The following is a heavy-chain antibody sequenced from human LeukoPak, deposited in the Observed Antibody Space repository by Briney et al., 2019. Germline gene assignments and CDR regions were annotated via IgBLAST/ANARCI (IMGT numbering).Heavy chain of an antibody. CDR2: IKSQTDGATT. J-gene: IGHJ6*03. V-gene: IGHV3-15*01. CDR3: TTEVHSSALWYCYYMDV. Sequence: GGSLRLSCTASGFTFTNAWMNWVRQAPGKGLEWVGRIKSQTDGATTDYAEPVKGRFSISRDDSKNTLYLQMNSLKDEDSGVYYCTTEVHSSALWYCYYMDVWGKGTTVTASS. D-gene: IGHD6-19*01. CDR1: GFTFTNAW.